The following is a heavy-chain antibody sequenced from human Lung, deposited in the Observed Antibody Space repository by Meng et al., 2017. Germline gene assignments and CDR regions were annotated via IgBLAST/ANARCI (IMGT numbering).Heavy chain of an antibody. V-gene: IGHV3-30*01. CDR3: VRDWGGLAMFDY. CDR2: LSSDGSNE. J-gene: IGHJ4*02. D-gene: IGHD3-16*01. Sequence: GGSLRLSCAAPGFNFRNYAMHWLRQAPGKGLEWVTDLSSDGSNEHYANSVRGRFTISRDNAKNTLYLQMNSLRPEDTAVYYCVRDWGGLAMFDYWGQGTLVTVSS. CDR1: GFNFRNYA.